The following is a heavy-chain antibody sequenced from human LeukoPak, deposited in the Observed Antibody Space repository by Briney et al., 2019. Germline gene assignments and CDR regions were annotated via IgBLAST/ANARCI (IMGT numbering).Heavy chain of an antibody. CDR1: GYTFTSYD. J-gene: IGHJ5*02. D-gene: IGHD3-3*01. CDR2: MNPNSGNT. V-gene: IGHV1-8*01. CDR3: ALGVVHRNWFDP. Sequence: ASVKVSCKASGYTFTSYDINWVRQATGQGLEWMGWMNPNSGNTGYAQKFQGRVTMTRNTSISTAYMELSSLRSEDTAVYYCALGVVHRNWFDPWGQGTPVTVSS.